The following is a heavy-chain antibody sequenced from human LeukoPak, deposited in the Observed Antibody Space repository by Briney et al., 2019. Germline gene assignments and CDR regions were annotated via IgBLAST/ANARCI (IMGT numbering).Heavy chain of an antibody. J-gene: IGHJ4*02. CDR1: GYSFISCW. CDR2: IYPGDSDT. V-gene: IGHV5-51*01. D-gene: IGHD1-26*01. CDR3: AILEYSGSYQGAFDY. Sequence: GESLKISCXGSGYSFISCWIGWVREMPGKGLEWMGIIYPGDSDTRYSPSFQGQVTITADKSISTAYLQWSSLKASDTAMYYCAILEYSGSYQGAFDYWGQGTLVTVSS.